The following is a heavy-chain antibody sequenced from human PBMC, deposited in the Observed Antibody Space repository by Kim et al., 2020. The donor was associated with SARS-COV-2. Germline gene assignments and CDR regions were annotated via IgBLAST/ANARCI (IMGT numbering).Heavy chain of an antibody. Sequence: YTNPSRKSRVTISVDTSKNQFSLKLSSVTAADTAVYYCARLGIAVAAFDLWGRGTLVTVSS. V-gene: IGHV4-39*07. D-gene: IGHD6-19*01. J-gene: IGHJ2*01. CDR3: ARLGIAVAAFDL.